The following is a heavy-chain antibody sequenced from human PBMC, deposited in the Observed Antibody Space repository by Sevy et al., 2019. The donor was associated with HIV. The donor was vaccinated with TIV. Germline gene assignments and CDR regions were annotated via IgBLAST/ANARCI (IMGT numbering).Heavy chain of an antibody. D-gene: IGHD3-10*01. Sequence: GGSLRLSCAASGFTFSSSDMHWVRQFTGKGLEWVSDIGSAGDTYYAGSVEGRFTISRENAQNSLFLEMNSLRAGDTAVYYCARGRVRRVDYDGSGNYYNSWYFDYWGRGTLVTVSS. CDR1: GFTFSSSD. CDR2: IGSAGDT. V-gene: IGHV3-13*01. J-gene: IGHJ4*02. CDR3: ARGRVRRVDYDGSGNYYNSWYFDY.